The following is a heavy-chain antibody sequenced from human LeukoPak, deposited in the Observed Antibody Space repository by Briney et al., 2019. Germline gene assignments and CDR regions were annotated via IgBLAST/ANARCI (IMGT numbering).Heavy chain of an antibody. CDR2: INPNSGGT. J-gene: IGHJ6*02. CDR3: ARVEDHRPYYYYGMDV. V-gene: IGHV1-2*02. CDR1: GYTFIGYY. Sequence: ASVKVSCKASGYTFIGYYMHWVRQAPGQGLEWMGWINPNSGGTNYAQKFQGRVTMTRDTSISTAYMELSRLRSDDTAVYYCARVEDHRPYYYYGMDVWGQGTTVTVSS.